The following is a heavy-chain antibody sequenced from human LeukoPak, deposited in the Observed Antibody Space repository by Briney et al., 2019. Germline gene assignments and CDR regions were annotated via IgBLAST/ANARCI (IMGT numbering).Heavy chain of an antibody. CDR2: ISNDGSSQ. D-gene: IGHD4-17*01. CDR3: ARNVPHYGDYSAANYYYYGMDV. J-gene: IGHJ6*02. CDR1: GFTFSSYG. V-gene: IGHV3-30*03. Sequence: PGGSVRLSCAASGFTFSSYGMHWVRQAPGKGLEWVAVISNDGSSQYYEHSVKGRFTISRDNSKNTLYLQMNSLRAEDTAVYYCARNVPHYGDYSAANYYYYGMDVWGQGTTVTDS.